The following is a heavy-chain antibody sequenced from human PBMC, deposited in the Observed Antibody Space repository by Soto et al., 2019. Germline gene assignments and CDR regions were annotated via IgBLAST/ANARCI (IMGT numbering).Heavy chain of an antibody. Sequence: EVQLLESGGGLVQPGGSLRLSCAASGFTFSSYAMSWVRQAPGKGLEWVSTMSGSGNITYYADSVKGRFTISRDNSKNTVYMQMKSMRADDTAVYYCAIDLLAYCSPTSCYAMSPWGQGTLVTVSS. V-gene: IGHV3-23*01. CDR1: GFTFSSYA. J-gene: IGHJ5*02. CDR3: AIDLLAYCSPTSCYAMSP. D-gene: IGHD2-2*01. CDR2: MSGSGNIT.